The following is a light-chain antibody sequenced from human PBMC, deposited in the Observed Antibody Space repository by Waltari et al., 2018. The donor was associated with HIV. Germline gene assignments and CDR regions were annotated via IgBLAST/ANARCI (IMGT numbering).Light chain of an antibody. Sequence: DIQMTQSPSPLSASEGDTVTITCRASQRIDTSLNWYQHKPGQAPQLLIYAAFNLQSGVPSRFTGGGLGTEFTLTINTLQVEDFATYYCQQSYKIPRTFGGGTKLEIK. CDR2: AAF. V-gene: IGKV1-39*01. J-gene: IGKJ4*01. CDR3: QQSYKIPRT. CDR1: QRIDTS.